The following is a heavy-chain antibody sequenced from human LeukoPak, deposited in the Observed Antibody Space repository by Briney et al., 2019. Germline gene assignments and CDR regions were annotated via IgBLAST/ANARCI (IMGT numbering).Heavy chain of an antibody. CDR1: GGSFSGYY. Sequence: ASETLCLTCAVYGGSFSGYYWSWIRQPPGKGLEWIGEINHSGSTNYNPSLKSRVTISVDTSKNQFSLKLSSVTAADTAVYYCASQSSSPAGVYWGQGTLVTVSS. J-gene: IGHJ4*02. D-gene: IGHD6-19*01. V-gene: IGHV4-34*01. CDR3: ASQSSSPAGVY. CDR2: INHSGST.